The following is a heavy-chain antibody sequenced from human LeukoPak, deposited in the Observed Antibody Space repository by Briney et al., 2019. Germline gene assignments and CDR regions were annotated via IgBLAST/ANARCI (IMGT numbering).Heavy chain of an antibody. Sequence: GSLRLSCAASGFTFSSFSINWVRQAPGKGLKWVSSISSSSTYINYSDSVKGRFTISRDNAKNSLYLQMNSLRAEDTAVYYCARASYIEGIIWTLYAFDIWGQGTMVTVSS. J-gene: IGHJ3*02. CDR3: ARASYIEGIIWTLYAFDI. CDR2: ISSSSTYI. CDR1: GFTFSSFS. D-gene: IGHD3/OR15-3a*01. V-gene: IGHV3-21*01.